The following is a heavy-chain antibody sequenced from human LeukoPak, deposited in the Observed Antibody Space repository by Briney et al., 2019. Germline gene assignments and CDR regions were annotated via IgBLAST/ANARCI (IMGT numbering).Heavy chain of an antibody. CDR1: GYRLSNYW. Sequence: GESLKISCKASGYRLSNYWIGWVRQVSGKGLEWIGTIYASDSYTRYSPSFQGQVTISADKSINTAYLQWSSLKASDTAMYYCARKRSSGYYDSSGYAIDAFDMWGQGTMVTVSS. J-gene: IGHJ3*02. V-gene: IGHV5-51*01. CDR3: ARKRSSGYYDSSGYAIDAFDM. CDR2: IYASDSYT. D-gene: IGHD3-22*01.